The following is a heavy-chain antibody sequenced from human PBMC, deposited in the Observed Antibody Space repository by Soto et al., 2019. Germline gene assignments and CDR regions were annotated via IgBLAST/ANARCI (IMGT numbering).Heavy chain of an antibody. CDR1: GGSISGGGFS. CDR3: ARLQFGEGFDY. D-gene: IGHD3-10*01. V-gene: IGHV4-30-2*01. Sequence: SETLSLTCAVSGGSISGGGFSWSWIRQPPGKGLEWIGYILHTGGTQYNPSLKSRVSMSVDKSKNQFSLHLTSVTAADTAVYYCARLQFGEGFDYWGQGALVTV. J-gene: IGHJ4*02. CDR2: ILHTGGT.